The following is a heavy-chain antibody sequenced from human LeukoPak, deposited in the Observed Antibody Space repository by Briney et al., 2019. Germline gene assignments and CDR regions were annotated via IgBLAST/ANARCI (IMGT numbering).Heavy chain of an antibody. J-gene: IGHJ4*02. CDR3: ARAGDIVVVPAAAYYFDY. CDR1: GYTXTSYY. V-gene: IGHV1-46*01. CDR2: INPSGGST. Sequence: ASVKVSCKASGYTXTSYYMHWVRQAPGQGLEWMGIINPSGGSTSYAQKFQGRVTMTRDTSTSTVYMELSSLRSEDTAVYYCARAGDIVVVPAAAYYFDYWGQGTLVTVSS. D-gene: IGHD2-2*01.